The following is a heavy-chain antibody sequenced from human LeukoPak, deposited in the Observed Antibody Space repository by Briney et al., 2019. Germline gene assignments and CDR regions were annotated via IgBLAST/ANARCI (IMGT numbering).Heavy chain of an antibody. Sequence: PGGSLILSFASSGFPFSSYAMSWVRQAPGKGLEWVSLISGSGGNTYYADSVKGRFTISRDNSKNTLYLEMNSLRAEDTAVCYCAKYVTTGYSYYYYMDVWGKGTTVTVSS. V-gene: IGHV3-23*01. CDR3: AKYVTTGYSYYYYMDV. CDR2: ISGSGGNT. J-gene: IGHJ6*03. D-gene: IGHD1-14*01. CDR1: GFPFSSYA.